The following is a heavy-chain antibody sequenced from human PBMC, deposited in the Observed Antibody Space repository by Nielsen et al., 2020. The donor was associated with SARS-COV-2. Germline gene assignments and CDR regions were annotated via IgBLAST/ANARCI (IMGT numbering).Heavy chain of an antibody. J-gene: IGHJ6*02. CDR3: ARGGQNFYYRMDV. CDR2: ISSDGNHK. V-gene: IGHV3-30-3*01. D-gene: IGHD3-16*01. Sequence: GESLKISCAASGFTFSNFAIRWVRQAPGKGLEWVAVISSDGNHKDYADSVKGRFTISRDNSKNTLYVQMDSLRADDMAVYYCARGGQNFYYRMDVWGQGTTVTVSS. CDR1: GFTFSNFA.